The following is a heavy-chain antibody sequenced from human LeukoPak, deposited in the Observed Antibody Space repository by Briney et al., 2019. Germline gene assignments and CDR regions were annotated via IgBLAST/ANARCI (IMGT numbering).Heavy chain of an antibody. D-gene: IGHD6-13*01. V-gene: IGHV4-34*01. CDR2: INHSGST. J-gene: IGHJ4*02. CDR1: GGSFSGYY. Sequence: SETLSLTCAVYGGSFSGYYWSWIRQPPGKGLEWTGEINHSGSTNYNPSLKSRVTISVDTSKNQFSLKLSSVTAADTAVYYCARDRYSSSRANFDYWGQGTLVTVSS. CDR3: ARDRYSSSRANFDY.